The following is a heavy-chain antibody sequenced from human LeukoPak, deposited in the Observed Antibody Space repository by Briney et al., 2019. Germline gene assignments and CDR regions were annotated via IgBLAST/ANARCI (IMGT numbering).Heavy chain of an antibody. CDR2: ISGSGGST. V-gene: IGHV3-23*01. J-gene: IGHJ4*02. CDR1: GFTFSSYG. CDR3: AKDLLRFDYYDSSGSSYYFDY. D-gene: IGHD3-22*01. Sequence: GGSLRLSCAASGFTFSSYGMSWVRQAPGKGLEWVSAISGSGGSTYYADSVKGRFTISRDNSKNTLYLQMNSLRAEDTAVYYCAKDLLRFDYYDSSGSSYYFDYWGQGTLVTVSS.